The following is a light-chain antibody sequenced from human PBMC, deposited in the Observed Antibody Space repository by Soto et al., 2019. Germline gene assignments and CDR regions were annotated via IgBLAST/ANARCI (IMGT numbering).Light chain of an antibody. CDR1: QRVSSRY. J-gene: IGKJ5*01. CDR2: GAS. V-gene: IGKV3-20*01. CDR3: QQYGRSPIT. Sequence: IVITQSACNQYLSPGDRATLXCIVSQRVSSRYLAWYQQKPGQAPRLLIYGASSRATGIPDRFSGSGSGTDFTLTISRLEPEDFAVYYCQQYGRSPITFGQGTLLEIK.